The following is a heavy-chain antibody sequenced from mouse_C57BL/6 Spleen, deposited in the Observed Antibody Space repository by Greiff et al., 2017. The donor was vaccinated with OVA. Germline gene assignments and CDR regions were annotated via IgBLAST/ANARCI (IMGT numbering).Heavy chain of an antibody. Sequence: QVQLQQSGAELVKPGASVKLSCKASGYTFTSYWMHWVKQRPGLGLEWIGMIHPNSGSTNYNEKFKSKATLTVDKSSSTAYMQLSSLTSEDSAVYYCARSPYEDFDYWGQGTTLTVSS. J-gene: IGHJ2*01. D-gene: IGHD2-3*01. CDR3: ARSPYEDFDY. CDR1: GYTFTSYW. CDR2: IHPNSGST. V-gene: IGHV1-64*01.